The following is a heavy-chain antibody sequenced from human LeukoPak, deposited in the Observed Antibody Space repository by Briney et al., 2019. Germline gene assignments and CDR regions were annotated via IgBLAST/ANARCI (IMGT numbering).Heavy chain of an antibody. J-gene: IGHJ4*02. CDR2: VHLSGRT. CDR1: GGSISSSNF. V-gene: IGHV4-4*02. Sequence: SETLSLTCAVSGGSISSSNFWTWVRQPPGEGLEWIGEVHLSGRTNYNPSLESRVTMSVDMSENHISLKLTSVTAADTAVYYCAREGGPYRPLDYSGQGTLVTVSS. CDR3: AREGGPYRPLDY.